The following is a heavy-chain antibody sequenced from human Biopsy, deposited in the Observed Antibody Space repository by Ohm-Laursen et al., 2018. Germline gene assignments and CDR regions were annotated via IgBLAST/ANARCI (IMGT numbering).Heavy chain of an antibody. Sequence: SSVKVSCKAPGGTFSNYGVNWVRQAPGQGLEWLGGNIPILGTGNYAQKFQDRVTVAADTSTSTANMELRSLRSDDTAVYYCARATNSTGWPYYYFYGMDVWGQGTTVTVSS. J-gene: IGHJ6*02. CDR3: ARATNSTGWPYYYFYGMDV. CDR1: GGTFSNYG. CDR2: NIPILGTG. V-gene: IGHV1-69*06. D-gene: IGHD2/OR15-2a*01.